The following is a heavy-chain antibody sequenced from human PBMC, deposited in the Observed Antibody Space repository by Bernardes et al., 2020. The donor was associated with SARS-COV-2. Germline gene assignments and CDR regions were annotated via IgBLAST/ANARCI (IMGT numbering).Heavy chain of an antibody. CDR1: GFTFSSYG. CDR3: ARSQFYYDSSGYLTQDAFDI. CDR2: IWYDGSNK. V-gene: IGHV3-33*01. J-gene: IGHJ3*02. Sequence: GGSLSLSCAASGFTFSSYGMHWVRQAPGKGLEWVAVIWYDGSNKYYADSVKGRFTISRDKSKNTLYLQMNSLRAEDTAVYHCARSQFYYDSSGYLTQDAFDIWGQGTMVTVSS. D-gene: IGHD3-22*01.